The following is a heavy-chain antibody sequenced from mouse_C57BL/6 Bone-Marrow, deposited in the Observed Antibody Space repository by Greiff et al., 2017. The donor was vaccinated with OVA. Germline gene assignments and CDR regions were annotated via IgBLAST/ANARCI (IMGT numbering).Heavy chain of an antibody. Sequence: EVQLVESEGGLVQPGSSMKLSCTASGFTFSDYYMVWVRQVPEKGLEWVANINYDGSSTYYLDSLKSRFIISRDNAKNILYLQMSSLKSEDTATYYCARDRIGWYFDVWGTGTTVTVSS. CDR1: GFTFSDYY. J-gene: IGHJ1*03. CDR3: ARDRIGWYFDV. CDR2: INYDGSST. V-gene: IGHV5-16*01.